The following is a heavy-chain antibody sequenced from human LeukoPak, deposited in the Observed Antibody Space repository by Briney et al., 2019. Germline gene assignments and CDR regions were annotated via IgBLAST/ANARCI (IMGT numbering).Heavy chain of an antibody. CDR1: GFTFSSYW. CDR2: IKQDGSEK. J-gene: IGHJ3*02. Sequence: GGSLRLSCAASGFTFSSYWMSWVRQAPGKGLEWVANIKQDGSEKYYVDSVKGRFTICRDNAKNSLYLQMNSLRAEDTAVYYCARDVYATSRFRNAFDIWGQGTMVTVSS. V-gene: IGHV3-7*01. D-gene: IGHD5-12*01. CDR3: ARDVYATSRFRNAFDI.